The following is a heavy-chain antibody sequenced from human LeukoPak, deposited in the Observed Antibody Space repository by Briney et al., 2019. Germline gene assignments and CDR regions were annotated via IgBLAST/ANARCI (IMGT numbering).Heavy chain of an antibody. Sequence: SETLSLTCAVYGGSFSGYYWSWIRQPPGKGLEWIGEINHSGSTNYNPSLKSRVTISVDTSKNQFSLKLSSVTAADTAVYYCARDNKPGYCSGGSCYNNWFDPWGQGTLVTVSS. CDR1: GGSFSGYY. D-gene: IGHD2-15*01. V-gene: IGHV4-34*01. CDR3: ARDNKPGYCSGGSCYNNWFDP. J-gene: IGHJ5*02. CDR2: INHSGST.